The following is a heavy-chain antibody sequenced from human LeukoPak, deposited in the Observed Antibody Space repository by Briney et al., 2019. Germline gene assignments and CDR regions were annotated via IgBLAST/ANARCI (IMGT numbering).Heavy chain of an antibody. J-gene: IGHJ4*02. D-gene: IGHD3-22*01. CDR1: GFTFSSYW. V-gene: IGHV3-53*01. Sequence: GGSLRLSCAASGFTFSSYWMHWVRQAPGKGLEWVSVIYRGGNTYYADSVKGRFTISTDNSKNTLYLQMNSLRAEDTAVYYCARAARPTSDTSGSYWYYLDCWGQGILVTVSS. CDR2: IYRGGNT. CDR3: ARAARPTSDTSGSYWYYLDC.